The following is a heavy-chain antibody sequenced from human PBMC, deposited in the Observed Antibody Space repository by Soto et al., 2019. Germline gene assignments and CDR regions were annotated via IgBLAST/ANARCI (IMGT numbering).Heavy chain of an antibody. V-gene: IGHV1-8*02. CDR2: ISAYSGNT. J-gene: IGHJ3*02. D-gene: IGHD2-2*01. CDR3: ASPQIYCTSTRCRFAFDI. Sequence: ASVKVSCKASGYTFTSYGISWVRQAPGQGLEWMGWISAYSGNTGYAQKFQGRVTMTRNTSLSTAYMELTSLRSEGTAVYYCASPQIYCTSTRCRFAFDIWGQGTMVTVSS. CDR1: GYTFTSYG.